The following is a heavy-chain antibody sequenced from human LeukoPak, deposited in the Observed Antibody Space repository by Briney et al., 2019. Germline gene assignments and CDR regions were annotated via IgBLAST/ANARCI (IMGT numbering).Heavy chain of an antibody. CDR1: GGSISSGGYY. D-gene: IGHD4/OR15-4a*01. CDR3: ARVPVLEESYYGMDV. V-gene: IGHV4-31*03. CDR2: IYYSGST. J-gene: IGHJ6*02. Sequence: SETLSLTCTVSGGSISSGGYYWSWIRRHPGKGLEWIGYIYYSGSTYYNPSLKSRVTISVDTSKNQFSLKLSSVTAADTAVYYCARVPVLEESYYGMDVWGQGTTVTVSS.